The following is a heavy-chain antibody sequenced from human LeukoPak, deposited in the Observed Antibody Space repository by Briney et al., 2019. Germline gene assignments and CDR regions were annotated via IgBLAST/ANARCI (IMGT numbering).Heavy chain of an antibody. Sequence: GASVKVSCKASGYTFTSYGISWVRQAPGQGLEWMGWISAYNGNTNYAQKLQGRVTMTTDTSTSTAYMELRSLRSDDTAVYYCARSEMYSSSWYFDYWGQGTLVTVSS. CDR2: ISAYNGNT. J-gene: IGHJ4*02. CDR1: GYTFTSYG. V-gene: IGHV1-18*01. CDR3: ARSEMYSSSWYFDY. D-gene: IGHD6-13*01.